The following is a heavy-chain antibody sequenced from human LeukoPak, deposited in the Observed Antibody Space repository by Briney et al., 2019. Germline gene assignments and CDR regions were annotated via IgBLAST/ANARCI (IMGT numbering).Heavy chain of an antibody. CDR3: ARGGYHHGFDI. CDR2: INSDGSDT. D-gene: IGHD2-15*01. J-gene: IGHJ3*02. CDR1: GFTFNSYW. V-gene: IGHV3-74*01. Sequence: GGSLRLSCAASGFTFNSYWFHWVRQAPGKGLVWVSRINSDGSDTIYADSVKGRFTISRDNAKSTVYLQMNSLKAEDTAVYYCARGGYHHGFDIWGQGTMVTVFS.